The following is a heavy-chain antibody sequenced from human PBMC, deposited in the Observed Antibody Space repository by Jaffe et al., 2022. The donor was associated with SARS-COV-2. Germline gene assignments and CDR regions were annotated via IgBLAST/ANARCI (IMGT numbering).Heavy chain of an antibody. J-gene: IGHJ4*02. CDR3: ARHDSRGGSFDY. V-gene: IGHV4-39*01. D-gene: IGHD3-10*01. CDR2: IYYSGST. Sequence: QLQLQESGPGLVKPSETLSLTCTVSGGSISSSSYYWGWIRQPPGKGLEWIGSIYYSGSTYYNPSLKSRVTISVDTSKNQFSLKLSSVTAADTAVYYCARHDSRGGSFDYWGQGTLVTVSS. CDR1: GGSISSSSYY.